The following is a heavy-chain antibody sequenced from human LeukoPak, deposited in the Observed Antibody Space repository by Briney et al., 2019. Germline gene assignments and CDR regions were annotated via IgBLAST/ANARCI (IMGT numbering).Heavy chain of an antibody. Sequence: GGSLRLSCAAPGFTFSSYGMHWVRQAPGKGLEWVAVIWYDGSNKYYADSVKGRFTISRDNSKNTLYLQMNSLRAEDTAVYYCARDRAKLDHWGQGTLVTVSS. CDR1: GFTFSSYG. CDR3: ARDRAKLDH. V-gene: IGHV3-33*01. CDR2: IWYDGSNK. D-gene: IGHD3-10*01. J-gene: IGHJ5*02.